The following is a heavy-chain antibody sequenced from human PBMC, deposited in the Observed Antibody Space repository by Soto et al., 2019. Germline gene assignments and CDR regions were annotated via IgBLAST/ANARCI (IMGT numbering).Heavy chain of an antibody. D-gene: IGHD2-8*02. V-gene: IGHV3-30*18. CDR3: AKTGGGVPSGHFDY. CDR1: GFTFSSYG. Sequence: VQLVESGGGVVQPGRSLRLSCAASGFTFSSYGMHWVRQAPGKGLEWVAVISSDGSNKYYADSVKGRFTISRDNSKNTLYLQMNSLRAEDTAVYYCAKTGGGVPSGHFDYWGQGTLVTVSS. CDR2: ISSDGSNK. J-gene: IGHJ4*02.